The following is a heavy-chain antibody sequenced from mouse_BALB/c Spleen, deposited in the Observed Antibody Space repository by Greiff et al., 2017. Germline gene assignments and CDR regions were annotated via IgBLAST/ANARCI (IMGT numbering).Heavy chain of an antibody. J-gene: IGHJ3*01. D-gene: IGHD2-4*01. V-gene: IGHV14-3*02. CDR2: IDPANGNT. Sequence: EVQLQQSGAELVKPGASVKLSCTASGFNIKDTYMHWVKQRPEQGLEWIGRIDPANGNTKYDPKFQGKATITADTSSNTAYLQLSSLTSEDTAVYYCAKRPYYDYHEGFAYWGQGTLVTVSA. CDR3: AKRPYYDYHEGFAY. CDR1: GFNIKDTY.